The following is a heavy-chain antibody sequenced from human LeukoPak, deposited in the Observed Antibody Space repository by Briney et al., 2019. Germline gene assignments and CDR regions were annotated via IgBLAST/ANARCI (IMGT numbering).Heavy chain of an antibody. V-gene: IGHV3-23*01. CDR2: ISGSGGST. J-gene: IGHJ2*01. CDR1: GFTFSSYA. Sequence: GGSLRLSCAASGFTFSSYAMSWVRQAPGKGLEWVSAISGSGGSTYNADSVKGHFTISRDNSNNMLYLQMDSLRAEDTAVYYCAKGRDDYNYWYFDLWGRGTLVTVSS. CDR3: AKGRDDYNYWYFDL. D-gene: IGHD5-24*01.